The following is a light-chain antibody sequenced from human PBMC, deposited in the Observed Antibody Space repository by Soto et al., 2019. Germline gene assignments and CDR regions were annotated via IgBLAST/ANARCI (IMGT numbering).Light chain of an antibody. CDR2: AAS. J-gene: IGKJ1*01. CDR3: QQSYSTPPWT. V-gene: IGKV1-39*01. Sequence: DIQMTHSPSSLSASVGYRVTITCLASQSIARDLNWYQQKSGKAPKFLIYAASSLQNGVPSRFSGRGSGTDFTLTISSLQPEDSATYFCQQSYSTPPWTFGQGTKVDIK. CDR1: QSIARD.